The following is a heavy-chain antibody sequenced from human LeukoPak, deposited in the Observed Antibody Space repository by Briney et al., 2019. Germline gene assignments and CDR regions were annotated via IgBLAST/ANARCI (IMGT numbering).Heavy chain of an antibody. V-gene: IGHV4-4*07. CDR1: GGSISSYY. CDR3: AREYYDFWSGYPYYYYYYYMDV. D-gene: IGHD3-3*01. CDR2: IYTSGST. J-gene: IGHJ6*03. Sequence: SETLSLTCTVSGGSISSYYWSLIRQPAGKGLEWIGRIYTSGSTNYNPSLKSRVTMSVDTSKNQFSLKLSSVTAADTAVYYCAREYYDFWSGYPYYYYYYYMDVWGKGTTVTVSS.